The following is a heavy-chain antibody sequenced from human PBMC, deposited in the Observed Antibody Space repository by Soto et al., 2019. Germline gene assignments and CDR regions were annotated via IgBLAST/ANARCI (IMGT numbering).Heavy chain of an antibody. CDR1: GFIFINYG. J-gene: IGHJ5*01. Sequence: QVQLVESGGGVVQPGRSLRLSCAASGFIFINYGMHWVRQAPGKGLEWLAVISYDGTIQYYVDSVKGRFTISRDNSNNPQFLQMNSLSPEDTAVYFCAKGRPVSSWYEGDSWGQGTLVTVSS. D-gene: IGHD6-13*01. CDR2: ISYDGTIQ. CDR3: AKGRPVSSWYEGDS. V-gene: IGHV3-30*18.